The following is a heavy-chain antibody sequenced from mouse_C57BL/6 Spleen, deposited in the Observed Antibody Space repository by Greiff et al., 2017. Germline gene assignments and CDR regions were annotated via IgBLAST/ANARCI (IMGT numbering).Heavy chain of an antibody. CDR2: INPSSGYT. CDR1: GYTFTSYT. Sequence: QVQLQQSGAELARPGASVKMSCKASGYTFTSYTMHWVKQRPGQGLEWIGYINPSSGYTKSNQKFKDKATLTADKSSSTAYMQLSSLTSEDSAVYYCARYTTVVADYAMDYWGQGTSVTVSS. CDR3: ARYTTVVADYAMDY. J-gene: IGHJ4*01. D-gene: IGHD1-1*01. V-gene: IGHV1-4*01.